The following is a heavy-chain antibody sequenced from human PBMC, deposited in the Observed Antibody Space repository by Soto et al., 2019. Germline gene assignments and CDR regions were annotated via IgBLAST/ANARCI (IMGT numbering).Heavy chain of an antibody. Sequence: PGESLKISCKCSGYSFTSYWISLVRQMTGKGLEWMGRIDPSDSYTNYSPSSQGHVTISADKSISTAYLQWSSLKASDTAMYYCARHRGYSYGYDAFDIWGQGTMVTVSS. V-gene: IGHV5-10-1*01. D-gene: IGHD5-18*01. CDR2: IDPSDSYT. J-gene: IGHJ3*02. CDR1: GYSFTSYW. CDR3: ARHRGYSYGYDAFDI.